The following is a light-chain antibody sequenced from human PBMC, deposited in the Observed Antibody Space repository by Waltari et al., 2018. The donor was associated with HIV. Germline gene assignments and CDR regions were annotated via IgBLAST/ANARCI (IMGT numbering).Light chain of an antibody. CDR3: QQYNNWPFT. CDR2: GAS. Sequence: EIVMTQSPATLSVSLGERATLPCRASQSVSSNLAWYQQKPGQAPRLLIYGASTRATGIPARFSGSGSGTEFTLTISSLQSEDFAVYYCQQYNNWPFTFGPGTKVDIK. V-gene: IGKV3-15*01. J-gene: IGKJ3*01. CDR1: QSVSSN.